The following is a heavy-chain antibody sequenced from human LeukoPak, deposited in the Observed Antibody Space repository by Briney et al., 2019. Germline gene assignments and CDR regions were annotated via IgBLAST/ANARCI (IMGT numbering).Heavy chain of an antibody. V-gene: IGHV3-74*01. CDR3: ARDQGSSSWDNWFDP. Sequence: LSLTCTVSGGSISSGGYYWSWVRQAPGKGLVGVSRINSDGSSTSYADSVKGRFTISRDNAKNTLYLQMNSLRAEDTAVYYCARDQGSSSWDNWFDPWGQGTLVTVSS. CDR2: INSDGSST. D-gene: IGHD6-13*01. J-gene: IGHJ5*02. CDR1: GGSISSGGYY.